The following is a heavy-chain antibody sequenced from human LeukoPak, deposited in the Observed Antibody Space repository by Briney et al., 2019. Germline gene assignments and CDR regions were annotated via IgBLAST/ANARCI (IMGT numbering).Heavy chain of an antibody. CDR3: ARHDSFIPY. CDR2: ISDTGRRT. V-gene: IGHV3-23*01. CDR1: GFTFSDYA. Sequence: PGGSLRLSCAASGFTFSDYAMSWVRQAAGKGLEWVSGISDTGRRTYYTDSVKGRFTISRDGSKKTVYLQMKTLTAEDTAIYFCARHDSFIPYWGQGTLVTVSS. D-gene: IGHD5-18*01. J-gene: IGHJ4*02.